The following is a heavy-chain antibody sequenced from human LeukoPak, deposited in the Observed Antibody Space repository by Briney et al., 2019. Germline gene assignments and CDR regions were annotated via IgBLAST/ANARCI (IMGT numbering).Heavy chain of an antibody. CDR2: IYYSGTT. V-gene: IGHV4-59*08. J-gene: IGHJ4*02. CDR1: GGPITGSY. Sequence: SETLSLTCTVSGGPITGSYWSWIRQPPGKGLEWIGYIYYSGTTYYSPSLKSRVTISVDTSKNQFSLKLSSVTAADTAVYYCARVDCSGYYLDYWGQGTLVTVSS. D-gene: IGHD3-22*01. CDR3: ARVDCSGYYLDY.